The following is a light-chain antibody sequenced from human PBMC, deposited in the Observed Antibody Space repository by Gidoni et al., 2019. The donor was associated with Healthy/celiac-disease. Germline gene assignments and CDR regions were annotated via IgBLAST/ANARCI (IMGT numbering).Light chain of an antibody. J-gene: IGLJ2*01. CDR1: SSNIGAGYD. CDR3: QSYDSSLSGSV. CDR2: GNS. V-gene: IGLV1-40*01. Sequence: QSVLTQPPSLSVAPRQRVTISCTGSSSNIGAGYDVHWYQPLPGTAPKLLIYGNSNRPSGVPDRFSGSKSGTSASLAITGLQAEDEADYYCQSYDSSLSGSVFGGGTKLTVL.